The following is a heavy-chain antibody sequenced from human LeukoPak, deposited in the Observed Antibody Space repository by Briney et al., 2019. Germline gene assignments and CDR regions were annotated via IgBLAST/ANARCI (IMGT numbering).Heavy chain of an antibody. J-gene: IGHJ3*02. CDR3: ARDLRYSGSYYAAFDI. D-gene: IGHD1-26*01. CDR2: IYYSGST. CDR1: GGSISSYY. V-gene: IGHV4-59*01. Sequence: SETLSLTCTVSGGSISSYYWSWIRQPPGKGLEWIGYIYYSGSTNYNPSLKSRVTISVDTSKNQSSLKLSSVTAADTAVYYCARDLRYSGSYYAAFDIWGQGTMVTVSS.